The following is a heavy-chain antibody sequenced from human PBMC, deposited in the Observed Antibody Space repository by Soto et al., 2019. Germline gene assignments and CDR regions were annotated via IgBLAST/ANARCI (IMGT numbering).Heavy chain of an antibody. V-gene: IGHV3-23*01. Sequence: PGGSLRLSCAASVFTFSSYAMSWVRQAPGKGLEWVSAISGSGGSTYYADSVKGRFTISRDNSKNTLYLQMNSLRAEDTAVYYCATPLDSSGYYYGALDIWGQGTIVTLSS. CDR1: VFTFSSYA. J-gene: IGHJ3*02. CDR2: ISGSGGST. CDR3: ATPLDSSGYYYGALDI. D-gene: IGHD3-22*01.